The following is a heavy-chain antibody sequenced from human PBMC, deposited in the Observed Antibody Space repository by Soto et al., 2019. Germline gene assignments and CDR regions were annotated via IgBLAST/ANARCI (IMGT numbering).Heavy chain of an antibody. D-gene: IGHD2-8*01. V-gene: IGHV3-23*01. CDR2: IRGSGGST. Sequence: PGGSLRLSCAASEFTFSSYAMSWVRQAPGKGLDWVSAIRGSGGSTYYADSVKGRFTISRDNSKNTLYLQMNSLRAEDTAVYYCAGEYCANGVCYAYFDYWGQGALVTVSS. CDR1: EFTFSSYA. CDR3: AGEYCANGVCYAYFDY. J-gene: IGHJ4*02.